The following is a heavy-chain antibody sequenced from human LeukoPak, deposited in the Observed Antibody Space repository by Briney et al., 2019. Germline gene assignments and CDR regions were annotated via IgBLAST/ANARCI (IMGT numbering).Heavy chain of an antibody. Sequence: GGSLRLSCAGSGFTFSSYAMSWVRQAPGKGLEWVSAISGSGGSTYYADSVKGRFTISRDNSKNTLYLQMNSLRAEDTAVYYCAKDRRFLEGFDYWGQGTLVTVSS. D-gene: IGHD3-3*01. V-gene: IGHV3-23*01. J-gene: IGHJ4*02. CDR2: ISGSGGST. CDR3: AKDRRFLEGFDY. CDR1: GFTFSSYA.